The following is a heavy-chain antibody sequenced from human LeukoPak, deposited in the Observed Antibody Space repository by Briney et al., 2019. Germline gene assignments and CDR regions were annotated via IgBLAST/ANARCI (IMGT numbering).Heavy chain of an antibody. Sequence: GGSLRLSCAASGFTFSSYAMSWVRQAPGKGLEWVSAISGSGDSTYYADSVKGRFTISRDNSKNTLYLQMNSLRAEDTAVYYCAKDVGREVDTADYWGQGTLVTISS. CDR3: AKDVGREVDTADY. J-gene: IGHJ4*02. V-gene: IGHV3-23*01. D-gene: IGHD5-18*01. CDR1: GFTFSSYA. CDR2: ISGSGDST.